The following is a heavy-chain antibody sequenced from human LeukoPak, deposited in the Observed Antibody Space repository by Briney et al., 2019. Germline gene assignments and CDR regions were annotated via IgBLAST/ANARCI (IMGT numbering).Heavy chain of an antibody. Sequence: PSETLSLTCAVSGGSISSSNWWSWVRQPPGKGLEWIGEIYHSGSTNYNPSLKSRVTISVDKSKNQFSLKLSSVTAADTAVYYCARVKGSSGYLRYYYYYYMDVWGKGTTVTVSS. CDR3: ARVKGSSGYLRYYYYYYMDV. D-gene: IGHD3-22*01. CDR1: GGSISSSNW. J-gene: IGHJ6*03. V-gene: IGHV4-4*02. CDR2: IYHSGST.